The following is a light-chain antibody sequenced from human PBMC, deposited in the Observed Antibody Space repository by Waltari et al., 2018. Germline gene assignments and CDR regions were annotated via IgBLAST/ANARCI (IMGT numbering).Light chain of an antibody. V-gene: IGKV3-15*01. CDR3: QQSYITPPT. CDR2: GAS. J-gene: IGKJ1*01. CDR1: QSVSSN. Sequence: IVMTQSPVTLSVSPGERATLSCRASQSVSSNLAWYQQKPGQAPRLLIYGASARATGIPARFSGSGSGTEFTLTINSLQSEDFATYYCQQSYITPPTFGQGTKVEVK.